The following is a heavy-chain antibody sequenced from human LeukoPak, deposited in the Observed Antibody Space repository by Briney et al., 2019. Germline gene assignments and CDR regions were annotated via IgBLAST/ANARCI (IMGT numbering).Heavy chain of an antibody. Sequence: SETLSLTCTVSGGSISSGDYYWRWLRQPPGKGLEWIGYIYYSGSTYYNPSLKSRVTISVDTSKNQFSLKLSSVTAADTAVYYCARVDDYSNLYYFDYWGQGTLVTVSS. CDR3: ARVDDYSNLYYFDY. V-gene: IGHV4-30-4*08. CDR1: GGSISSGDYY. D-gene: IGHD4-11*01. J-gene: IGHJ4*02. CDR2: IYYSGST.